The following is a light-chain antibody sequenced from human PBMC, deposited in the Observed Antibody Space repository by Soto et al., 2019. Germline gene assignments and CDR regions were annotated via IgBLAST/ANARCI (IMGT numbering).Light chain of an antibody. V-gene: IGLV1-44*01. Sequence: QSVLTQPPSASGTPGQRVTLSCSGSSSNIGSNTVNWYQQLPGTAPKLLIYSNNQRPSGVPDRFSGSKSGTSASLAISGLQSEAEADYYCAAWDDSLNGYAFGTGTKVTVL. CDR2: SNN. CDR1: SSNIGSNT. J-gene: IGLJ1*01. CDR3: AAWDDSLNGYA.